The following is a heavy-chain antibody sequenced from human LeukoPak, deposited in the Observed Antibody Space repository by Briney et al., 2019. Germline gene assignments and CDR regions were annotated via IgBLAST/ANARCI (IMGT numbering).Heavy chain of an antibody. V-gene: IGHV3-21*01. CDR1: GFTFSSYN. Sequence: GGSLRLSCAASGFTFSSYNMKWVRQAPGEGLEWVSSISRTGTYTYYADSVKGRFTVSRDNAQNSLYLQMNSLRVEDTAVYYCARVLETDCTGGSCYSGLDYWGQGTLVTVSS. J-gene: IGHJ4*02. D-gene: IGHD2-15*01. CDR2: ISRTGTYT. CDR3: ARVLETDCTGGSCYSGLDY.